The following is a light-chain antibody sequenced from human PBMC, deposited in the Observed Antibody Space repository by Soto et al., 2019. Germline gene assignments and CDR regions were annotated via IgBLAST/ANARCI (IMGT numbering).Light chain of an antibody. Sequence: EIVFTQSPGTLSLSPGERATLSCRASQPVSSDYLAWYQQKPGQAPRLLIHGASSRATDIPDRFSGIGSGTDFTLTISRLESEDFAVYYCQQYGNSPWTTFGQGTKVDIK. CDR2: GAS. CDR1: QPVSSDY. CDR3: QQYGNSPWTT. V-gene: IGKV3-20*01. J-gene: IGKJ1*01.